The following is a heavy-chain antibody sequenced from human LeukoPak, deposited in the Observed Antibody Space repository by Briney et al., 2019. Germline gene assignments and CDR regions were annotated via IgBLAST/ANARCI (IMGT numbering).Heavy chain of an antibody. V-gene: IGHV3-66*02. CDR3: AREGGSGSYGYDY. D-gene: IGHD3-10*01. J-gene: IGHJ4*02. CDR1: GFTVSTNY. Sequence: GGSLRLSCAASGFTVSTNYISWVPQAPGEGLVWVSLIYSAGSTYHADSVKGRLTISSSDSKNTAYFQMNRLGTDDTAVYYCAREGGSGSYGYDYWGQGTLVTVSS. CDR2: IYSAGST.